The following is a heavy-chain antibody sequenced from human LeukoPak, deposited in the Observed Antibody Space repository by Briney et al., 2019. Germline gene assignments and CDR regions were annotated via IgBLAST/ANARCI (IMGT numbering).Heavy chain of an antibody. D-gene: IGHD2-15*01. CDR3: ARVDGSCSGGSCPSGNWFDP. V-gene: IGHV4-4*07. CDR1: GVSISSYH. CDR2: FHTSGST. Sequence: SETLSLTCTVSGVSISSYHWSWIRQPAGKGLEWIGRFHTSGSTNYNPSLKSRVTISVDTSKNQFSLKLSSVTAADTAVYFCARVDGSCSGGSCPSGNWFDPWGQGTLVTVSS. J-gene: IGHJ5*02.